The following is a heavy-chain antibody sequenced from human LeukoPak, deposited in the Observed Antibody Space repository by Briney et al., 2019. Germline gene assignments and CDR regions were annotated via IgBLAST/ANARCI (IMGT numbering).Heavy chain of an antibody. J-gene: IGHJ3*02. Sequence: SETLSLTCTVSGGSISSYYWSWIRQPPGKGLEWIGYIYYSGSTNYNTSLKSRVTISVDTSKNQFSLKLSSVTAADTAVYYCARQRVATDAFDIWGHGTMVTVSS. V-gene: IGHV4-59*08. CDR2: IYYSGST. CDR1: GGSISSYY. CDR3: ARQRVATDAFDI. D-gene: IGHD5-12*01.